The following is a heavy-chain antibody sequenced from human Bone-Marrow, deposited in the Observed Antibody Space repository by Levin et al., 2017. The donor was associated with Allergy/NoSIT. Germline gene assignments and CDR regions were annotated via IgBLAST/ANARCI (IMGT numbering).Heavy chain of an antibody. CDR2: INHSGST. CDR1: GGSFSGYY. D-gene: IGHD5/OR15-5a*01. V-gene: IGHV4-34*01. CDR3: ARGLYVPPRYYYYYYYGMDV. Sequence: SQTLSLTCAVYGGSFSGYYWSWIRQPPGKGLEWIGEINHSGSTNYNPSLKSRVTISVDTSKNQFSLKLSSVTAADTAVYYCARGLYVPPRYYYYYYYGMDVWGQGTTVTVSS. J-gene: IGHJ6*02.